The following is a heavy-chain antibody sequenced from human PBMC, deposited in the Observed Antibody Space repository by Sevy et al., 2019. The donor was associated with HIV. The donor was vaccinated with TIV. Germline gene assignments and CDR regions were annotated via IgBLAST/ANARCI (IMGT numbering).Heavy chain of an antibody. D-gene: IGHD3-22*01. V-gene: IGHV1-69*13. CDR1: GGTFSSYA. Sequence: ASVKVSCKASGGTFSSYAISWVRQAPGQGLEWMGGIIPSFGTANYAQKFQGRVTITADESTSTAYMELSSLRSEDTAVYYCARERRPHSSGYLNYWGQGSLVTVSS. CDR3: ARERRPHSSGYLNY. J-gene: IGHJ4*02. CDR2: IIPSFGTA.